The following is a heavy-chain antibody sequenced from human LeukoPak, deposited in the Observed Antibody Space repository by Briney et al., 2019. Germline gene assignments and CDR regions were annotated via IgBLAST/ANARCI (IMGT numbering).Heavy chain of an antibody. V-gene: IGHV3-23*01. J-gene: IGHJ4*02. CDR1: GFIFGDYA. Sequence: PGGSLRLSCTASGFIFGDYAMTWFRQPPGKGLEWVSAISGSGGSTYYADSVKGRFTISRDNSKNTLYLQMNSLRAEDTAVYYCAKLLYYYDSSQPYWGQGTLVTVSS. D-gene: IGHD3-22*01. CDR2: ISGSGGST. CDR3: AKLLYYYDSSQPY.